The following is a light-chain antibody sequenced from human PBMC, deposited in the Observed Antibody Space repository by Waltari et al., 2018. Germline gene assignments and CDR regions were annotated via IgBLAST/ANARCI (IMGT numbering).Light chain of an antibody. CDR2: DAF. CDR1: QSVSTY. V-gene: IGKV3-11*01. CDR3: QQRSSWPLT. J-gene: IGKJ4*01. Sequence: EIVLTQSPATLSVSQGESTTFSCMASQSVSTYLAWYQQQPGQAPRLLIFDAFNRATGIPARFSGSGSGTDFTLTISSLEPEEFAIYYCQQRSSWPLTFGGGTKVEIK.